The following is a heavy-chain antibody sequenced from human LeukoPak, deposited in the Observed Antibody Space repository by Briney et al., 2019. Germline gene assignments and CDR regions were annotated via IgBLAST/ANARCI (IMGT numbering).Heavy chain of an antibody. D-gene: IGHD6-19*01. V-gene: IGHV1-2*06. Sequence: GASVKVSCKASGYTFTSHYMHWVRQAPGQGLEWMGLINPSGSSTLYAQKFQGRVTMTRDTSISTAYMELSRLRSDDTAVYYCARDIVAGTLPFDYWGQGTLVTVSS. J-gene: IGHJ4*02. CDR2: INPSGSST. CDR3: ARDIVAGTLPFDY. CDR1: GYTFTSHY.